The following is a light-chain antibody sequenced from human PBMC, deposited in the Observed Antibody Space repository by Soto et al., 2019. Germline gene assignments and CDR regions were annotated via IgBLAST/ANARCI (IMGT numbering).Light chain of an antibody. CDR2: DNN. V-gene: IGLV1-40*01. CDR1: SSDIGAGFD. J-gene: IGLJ2*01. Sequence: QSVLTQPPSVSGAPGQRVTISCTGSSSDIGAGFDVHWYQQLPGTAPKLLINDNNNRPSGVPDRFSGSRSGTSASLAITGLQAEDEADYYCQSYDTSLTTLFGGGTQLTVL. CDR3: QSYDTSLTTL.